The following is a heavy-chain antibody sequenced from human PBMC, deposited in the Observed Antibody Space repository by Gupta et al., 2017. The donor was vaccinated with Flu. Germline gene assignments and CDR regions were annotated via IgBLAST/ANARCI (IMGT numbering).Heavy chain of an antibody. V-gene: IGHV3-23*01. D-gene: IGHD1-26*01. CDR3: AKGDRIVGSTFLDY. J-gene: IGHJ4*02. CDR2: LSGGGRTT. Sequence: SGFTFSNYAMSWVRQAPGKGLEWVSALSGGGRTTYYADSVKGRFTISRDNSMKTLYLQMSSLRAEDTAVYYCAKGDRIVGSTFLDYWGQGTLVTVSS. CDR1: GFTFSNYA.